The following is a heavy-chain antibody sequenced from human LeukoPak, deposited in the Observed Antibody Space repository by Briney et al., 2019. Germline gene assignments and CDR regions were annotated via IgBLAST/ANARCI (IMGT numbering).Heavy chain of an antibody. D-gene: IGHD6-13*01. Sequence: ASVKVSCKASGYTFTSYDINWVRQATGQGLEWMGWMNPNSGNTGYAQKFQGRVTMTRDTSISTAYMELSRLRSDDTAVYYCARGGESSSSYGYWGQGTLVTVSS. CDR3: ARGGESSSSYGY. V-gene: IGHV1-8*02. CDR1: GYTFTSYD. J-gene: IGHJ4*02. CDR2: MNPNSGNT.